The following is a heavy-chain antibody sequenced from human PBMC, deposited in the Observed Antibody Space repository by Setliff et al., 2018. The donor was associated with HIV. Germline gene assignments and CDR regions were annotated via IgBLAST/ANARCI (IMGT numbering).Heavy chain of an antibody. CDR2: IYYSGT. D-gene: IGHD6-6*01. CDR3: AGGTIVAPGGYFYYMDV. Sequence: SETLSLTCTVSSASRSINTYYWSWIRQPPGKGLDWVGNIYYSGTNYNPSLKSRVTISVDTSKHQISLKLNSVTAADTAVYYWAGGTIVAPGGYFYYMDVWGKGATVTVSS. CDR1: SASRSINTYY. J-gene: IGHJ6*03. V-gene: IGHV4-59*01.